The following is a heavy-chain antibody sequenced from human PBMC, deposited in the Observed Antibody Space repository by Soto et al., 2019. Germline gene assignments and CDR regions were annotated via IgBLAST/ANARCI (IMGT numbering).Heavy chain of an antibody. CDR1: GGTFSSYA. Sequence: QVQLVQSGAEVKKPGSSVKVSCKASGGTFSSYAISWVRQAPGQGLEWLGGIITIFDTANYAQKFQGGVSITADESTSTANMERSSVRSEDTAVYYCARGPRDCSGGSCYSVDYWGKGTLVTVSS. CDR2: IITIFDTA. V-gene: IGHV1-69*01. D-gene: IGHD2-15*01. CDR3: ARGPRDCSGGSCYSVDY. J-gene: IGHJ4*02.